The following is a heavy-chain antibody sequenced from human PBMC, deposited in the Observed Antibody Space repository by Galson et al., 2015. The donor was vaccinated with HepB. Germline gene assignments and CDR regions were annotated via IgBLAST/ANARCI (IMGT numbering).Heavy chain of an antibody. V-gene: IGHV4-59*08. CDR1: GGSIRDYY. CDR2: IFFSGST. Sequence: ETLSLTCTVSGGSIRDYYWGWIRQPPGKGLEWIGNIFFSGSTNYNPSLKSRVTISVDTSKNQFSLKLNSLTAAETAVYYCVRQKGSMMPFDFWGRGTLVTVSS. D-gene: IGHD3-16*01. CDR3: VRQKGSMMPFDF. J-gene: IGHJ4*02.